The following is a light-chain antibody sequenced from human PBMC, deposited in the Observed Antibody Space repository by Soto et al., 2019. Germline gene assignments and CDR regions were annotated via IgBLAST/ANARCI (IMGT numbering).Light chain of an antibody. CDR2: EVS. CDR3: SSYTSSSTPYVV. CDR1: SSDVGGYNY. V-gene: IGLV2-14*01. Sequence: QSALTQPASVSGSPGQSITISCTGTSSDVGGYNYVSWYQQNPGKAPKLMIYEVSNRPSGVSNRFSGSKSGNTASLTISGLQAEDEADYYCSSYTSSSTPYVVFGGGTKLTVL. J-gene: IGLJ2*01.